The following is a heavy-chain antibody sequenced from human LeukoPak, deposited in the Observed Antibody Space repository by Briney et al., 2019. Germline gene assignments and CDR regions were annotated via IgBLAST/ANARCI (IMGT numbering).Heavy chain of an antibody. CDR1: GGSISSGNYY. CDR2: IYYSGST. Sequence: SQTLSLTCTVSGGSISSGNYYWSWIRQPPGKGLEWIGYIYYSGSTYYNPSLKSRVTISVDTSKNQFSLKLSSVTAADTAVYYCARDYYYGSGTEYYYYGMDVWGKGTTATVSS. D-gene: IGHD3-10*01. CDR3: ARDYYYGSGTEYYYYGMDV. V-gene: IGHV4-30-4*01. J-gene: IGHJ6*04.